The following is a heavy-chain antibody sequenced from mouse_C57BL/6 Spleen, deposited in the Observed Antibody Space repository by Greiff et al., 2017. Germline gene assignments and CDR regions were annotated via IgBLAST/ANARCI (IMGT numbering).Heavy chain of an antibody. J-gene: IGHJ3*01. D-gene: IGHD1-2*01. Sequence: VQLQQPGAELVKPGASVKMSCKASGYTFTSYWITWVKQRPGQGLEWIGDIYPGSGSTNYNEKFKSKATLTVDTSSSTAYMQLSSLTSEDSAVYFCARGHSAYTIPLFAYWGQGTLLTVSA. CDR2: IYPGSGST. CDR3: ARGHSAYTIPLFAY. CDR1: GYTFTSYW. V-gene: IGHV1-55*01.